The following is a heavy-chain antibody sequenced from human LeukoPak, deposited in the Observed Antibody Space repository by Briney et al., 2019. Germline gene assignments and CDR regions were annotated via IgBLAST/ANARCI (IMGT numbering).Heavy chain of an antibody. D-gene: IGHD5-24*01. CDR1: GFTFSTYS. CDR3: TRVGYIDEGIDY. J-gene: IGHJ4*02. Sequence: PGGSLRLSCAASGFTFSTYSMNWVRQAPGKGLEWVSGLSDGGTRIFYADSVKGRFTVSRDNAKNSLYLQMNSLRAEDTAIYYCTRVGYIDEGIDYWGQGTLVTVSS. CDR2: LSDGGTRI. V-gene: IGHV3-21*06.